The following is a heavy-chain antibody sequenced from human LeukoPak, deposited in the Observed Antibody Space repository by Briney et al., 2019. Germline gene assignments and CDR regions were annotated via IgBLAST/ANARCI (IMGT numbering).Heavy chain of an antibody. CDR1: GYTFTGYY. CDR2: INPNSGGT. CDR3: ARDGGLLWFGNIDY. V-gene: IGHV1-2*02. J-gene: IGHJ4*02. Sequence: ASVKVSCKASGYTFTGYYMHWVRQAPGQGLEWMGWINPNSGGTNYAQKFQGRVTMTRDTSISTAYMELSRLRSDDMAVYYCARDGGLLWFGNIDYWGQGTLVTVSS. D-gene: IGHD3-10*01.